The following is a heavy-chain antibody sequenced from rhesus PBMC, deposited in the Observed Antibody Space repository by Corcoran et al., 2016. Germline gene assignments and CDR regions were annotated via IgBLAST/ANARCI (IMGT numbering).Heavy chain of an antibody. Sequence: QVTLKESGPALVKPTKTLPLTCTFSGFSLSTSGVRVRWIHQPPGKALEGLARLDGDDDKYYSTALKSRLTISKDTSKNQVVLTMTNMDPVDTATYYCARSMVVGSFDYWGQGVLVTVSS. D-gene: IGHD2-21*01. J-gene: IGHJ4*01. V-gene: IGHV2S2*01. CDR3: ARSMVVGSFDY. CDR2: LDGDDDK. CDR1: GFSLSTSGVR.